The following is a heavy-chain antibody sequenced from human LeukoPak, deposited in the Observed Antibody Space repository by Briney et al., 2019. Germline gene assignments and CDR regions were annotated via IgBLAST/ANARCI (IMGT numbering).Heavy chain of an antibody. Sequence: GGSLRLSCAASGFSFSTSWMTWVRQAPGKGLEWVANTNQDGSAVSYLDSVKGRFTISRDNAKNSLSLQMNSLRVDDTAVYHCARAWRCSSSSSTSSCYTFFDPWGQGTLVIVSS. D-gene: IGHD2-2*02. CDR3: ARAWRCSSSSSTSSCYTFFDP. V-gene: IGHV3-7*01. CDR2: TNQDGSAV. CDR1: GFSFSTSW. J-gene: IGHJ5*02.